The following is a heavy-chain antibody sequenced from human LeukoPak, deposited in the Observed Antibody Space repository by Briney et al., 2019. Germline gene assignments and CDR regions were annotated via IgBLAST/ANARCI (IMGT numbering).Heavy chain of an antibody. CDR3: ASSRGYCSGGGSNGHENCPFDY. CDR2: IYHSGST. V-gene: IGHV4-30-2*01. Sequence: PSQTLSLTCAVSGGSISSGGYSWSWIRQPPGKGLEWIGYIYHSGSTYYNPSLKSRVTISVDRSKNQFSLKLSSVTAADTAVYYCASSRGYCSGGGSNGHENCPFDYWGQGTLVTVSS. D-gene: IGHD2-15*01. J-gene: IGHJ4*02. CDR1: GGSISSGGYS.